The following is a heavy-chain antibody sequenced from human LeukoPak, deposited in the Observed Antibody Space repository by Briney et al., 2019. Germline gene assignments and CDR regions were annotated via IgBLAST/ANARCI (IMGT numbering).Heavy chain of an antibody. D-gene: IGHD3-9*01. J-gene: IGHJ5*02. CDR2: IIPIFGTA. V-gene: IGHV1-69*13. CDR1: GVTFSSYA. Sequence: SVKVSCKASGVTFSSYAISWVRQAPGQGLEWMGGIIPIFGTANYAQKFQGRVTITADESTSTAYMELSSLRSEDTAVYYCARVFYDILTGYYNWFDPWGQGTLVTVSS. CDR3: ARVFYDILTGYYNWFDP.